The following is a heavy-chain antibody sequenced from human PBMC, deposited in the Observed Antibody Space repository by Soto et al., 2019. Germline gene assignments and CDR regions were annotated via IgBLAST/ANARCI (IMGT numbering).Heavy chain of an antibody. J-gene: IGHJ4*02. CDR1: GGSISSYY. CDR3: ARGGYSYGDVDY. V-gene: IGHV4-59*01. Sequence: PSETLSLTCTVSGGSISSYYWSWIRQPPGKGLEWIGYIYYSGSTNYNPSLKSRVTISVDTSKNQFSLKLSSVTAADTAVYYCARGGYSYGDVDYWGQGTLVTVSS. CDR2: IYYSGST. D-gene: IGHD5-18*01.